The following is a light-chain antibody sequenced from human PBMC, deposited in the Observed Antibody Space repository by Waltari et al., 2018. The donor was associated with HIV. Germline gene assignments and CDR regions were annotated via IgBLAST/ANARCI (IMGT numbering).Light chain of an antibody. V-gene: IGLV8-61*01. J-gene: IGLJ3*02. CDR3: VRYMGSGIWV. CDR1: SGSVSTNYY. CDR2: STH. Sequence: QTVVTQEPSFSVSPGGTVTLTCGLSSGSVSTNYYPSWYQQTPGQAPRTLIYSTHTRSSGVPDRFSGSILGNKASLTITGAQADDESDYYCVRYMGSGIWVFGGGTKLTVL.